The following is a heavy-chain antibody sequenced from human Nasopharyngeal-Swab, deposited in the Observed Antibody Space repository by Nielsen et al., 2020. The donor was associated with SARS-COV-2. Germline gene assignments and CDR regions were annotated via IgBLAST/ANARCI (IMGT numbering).Heavy chain of an antibody. V-gene: IGHV3-30*04. J-gene: IGHJ6*02. Sequence: WIRQPPGKGLEWVAVISYDGSNKYYADSVKGRFTTSSNNYKNTLYLQMNSLRAEATAVYYWANSDFWSGYYKPHYYYCGMDVWGQGTTGTVSS. CDR3: ANSDFWSGYYKPHYYYCGMDV. CDR2: ISYDGSNK. D-gene: IGHD3-3*01.